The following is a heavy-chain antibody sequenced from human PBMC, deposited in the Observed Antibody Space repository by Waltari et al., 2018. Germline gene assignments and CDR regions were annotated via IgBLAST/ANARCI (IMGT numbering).Heavy chain of an antibody. J-gene: IGHJ4*02. Sequence: EVQLVESGGGLVQPGGSLRLSCVASGFTFSSYWMSWVRQAPGKGREWVANINQDGSERYYVDPVKGRFIISRDNAKNSLFLQLNDLRAEDTAVYYCAREGLTDPWFWGQGALVTVSS. D-gene: IGHD3-9*01. CDR2: INQDGSER. V-gene: IGHV3-7*01. CDR3: AREGLTDPWF. CDR1: GFTFSSYW.